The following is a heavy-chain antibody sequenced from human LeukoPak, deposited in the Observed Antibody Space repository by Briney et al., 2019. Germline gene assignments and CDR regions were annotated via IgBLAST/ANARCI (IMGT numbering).Heavy chain of an antibody. CDR3: AKDFASMVDYYFDY. Sequence: GGSLRLSCAASGLTFSSYAFNWVRQAPGKGLEWVSAIDNSGFTTYYADSVRGRFTISRDNVKNTLYLQMNSLRAEDTAVYYCAKDFASMVDYYFDYWGQGTLVTVSS. J-gene: IGHJ4*02. D-gene: IGHD4/OR15-4a*01. V-gene: IGHV3-23*01. CDR1: GLTFSSYA. CDR2: IDNSGFTT.